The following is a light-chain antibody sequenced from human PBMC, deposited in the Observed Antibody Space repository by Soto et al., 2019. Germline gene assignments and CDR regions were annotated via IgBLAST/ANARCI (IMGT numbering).Light chain of an antibody. CDR1: SSDVGGYNY. J-gene: IGLJ1*01. CDR2: DVS. CDR3: CSYTSRTTYV. Sequence: QSALTQPRSVSGSPGQSVTISCTGTSSDVGGYNYVSWYQQHPGKAPKLMIYDVSNRPSGISSRFSGSKSGNTASLTISGLQSEDEADYFCCSYTSRTTYVFGTGTKLTVL. V-gene: IGLV2-14*03.